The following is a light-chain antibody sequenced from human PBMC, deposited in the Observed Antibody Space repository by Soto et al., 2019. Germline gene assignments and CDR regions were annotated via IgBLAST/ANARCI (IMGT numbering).Light chain of an antibody. Sequence: QSALTQPASVSGSPGQSITISCTGISSDVGGYNYVSWYQQSPGKAPKLMIYDVSNRPSGVSNRFSGSKSGNTAFLSISGLQAEDEADYYCSSYTSSSTVFGGGTKLTVL. CDR2: DVS. V-gene: IGLV2-14*01. CDR3: SSYTSSSTV. CDR1: SSDVGGYNY. J-gene: IGLJ2*01.